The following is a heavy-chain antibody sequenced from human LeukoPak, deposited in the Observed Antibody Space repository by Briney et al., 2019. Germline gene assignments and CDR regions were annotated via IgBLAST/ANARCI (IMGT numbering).Heavy chain of an antibody. V-gene: IGHV4-59*08. D-gene: IGHD3-22*01. CDR3: ARSGRIEAYYYDSSGYYGASFDY. Sequence: SETLSLTCAVYGGSFGGYYWSWIRQPPGKGLEWIGYIYYSGSTNYNPSLKSRVTISVDTSKNQFSLKLSSVTAADTAVYYCARSGRIEAYYYDSSGYYGASFDYWGQGTLVTVSS. J-gene: IGHJ4*02. CDR1: GGSFGGYY. CDR2: IYYSGST.